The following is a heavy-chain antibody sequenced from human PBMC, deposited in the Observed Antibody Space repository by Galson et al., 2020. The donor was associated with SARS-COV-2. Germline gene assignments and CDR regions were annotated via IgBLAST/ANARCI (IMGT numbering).Heavy chain of an antibody. D-gene: IGHD4-4*01. Sequence: ESGPTLVKPTQTLTLTCTFSGFSLSTSGMCVSWIRQPPGKALEWLARIDWDDDKYYSTSLKTRLTISKDTSKNQVVLTMTNMDPVDTATYYCARNDYNYYYYGMDVWGQGTTVTVSS. J-gene: IGHJ6*02. CDR3: ARNDYNYYYYGMDV. CDR2: IDWDDDK. V-gene: IGHV2-70*11. CDR1: GFSLSTSGMC.